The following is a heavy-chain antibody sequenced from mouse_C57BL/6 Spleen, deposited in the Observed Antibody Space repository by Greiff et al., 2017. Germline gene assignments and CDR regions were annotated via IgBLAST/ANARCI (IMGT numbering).Heavy chain of an antibody. CDR3: ARLKSNYPFAY. D-gene: IGHD2-5*01. Sequence: VKLVESGAELVMPGASVKLSCKASGYTFTSYWMHWVKQRPGQGLEWIGEIDPSDSYTNYNQKFKGKSTLTVDKSSSTAYMQLSSLTSEDSAVYYCARLKSNYPFAYWGQGTLVTVSA. J-gene: IGHJ3*01. V-gene: IGHV1-69*01. CDR2: IDPSDSYT. CDR1: GYTFTSYW.